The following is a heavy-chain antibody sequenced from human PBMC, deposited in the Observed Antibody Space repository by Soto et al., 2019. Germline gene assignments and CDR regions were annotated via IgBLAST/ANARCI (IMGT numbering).Heavy chain of an antibody. CDR3: AKDLRSTGPYIAVAGKGGDY. D-gene: IGHD6-19*01. Sequence: GGSLRLSCAASGFTFSSYAMSWVRQAPGKGLEWVSAISGSGGSTYYADSVKGRFTISRDNSKNTLYLQMNSLRAEDTAVYYCAKDLRSTGPYIAVAGKGGDYWGQGTLVTVSS. J-gene: IGHJ4*02. CDR1: GFTFSSYA. CDR2: ISGSGGST. V-gene: IGHV3-23*01.